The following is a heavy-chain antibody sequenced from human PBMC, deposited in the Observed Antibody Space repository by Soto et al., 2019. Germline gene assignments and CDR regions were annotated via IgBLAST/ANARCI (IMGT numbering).Heavy chain of an antibody. CDR1: GGSISSGDYY. Sequence: QVQLQESGPGLVKPSQTLSLTCTVSGGSISSGDYYWSWIRQPPGKGLEWIGYIYYSGSTYYNPSLKSRVTISVDTSKNQFSLKLSSVTAADTAVYYCARIPIAAAGARWGFDPWGQGTLVTVSS. D-gene: IGHD6-13*01. CDR3: ARIPIAAAGARWGFDP. V-gene: IGHV4-30-4*01. CDR2: IYYSGST. J-gene: IGHJ5*02.